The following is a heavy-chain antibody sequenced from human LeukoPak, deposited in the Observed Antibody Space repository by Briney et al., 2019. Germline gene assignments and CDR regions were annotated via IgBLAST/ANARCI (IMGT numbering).Heavy chain of an antibody. CDR2: ISYDGSDK. CDR3: ARDVYSSTPNFFEY. D-gene: IGHD6-19*01. CDR1: GFTFSTYA. V-gene: IGHV3-30-3*01. Sequence: GGSLRLSCAVSGFTFSTYAMTWVRQAPGKGPEWVAIISYDGSDKYYADSVKGRFTISRDNSKNTLYLQMNSLRAEDTALYYCARDVYSSTPNFFEYWGQGTRVTVSS. J-gene: IGHJ4*02.